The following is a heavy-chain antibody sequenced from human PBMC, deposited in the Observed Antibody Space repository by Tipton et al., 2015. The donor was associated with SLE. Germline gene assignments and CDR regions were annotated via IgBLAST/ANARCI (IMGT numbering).Heavy chain of an antibody. V-gene: IGHV4-39*07. Sequence: TLSLTCTVSGGSISSSSYYWSWIRQPPGKGLEWIGEINHSGSTNYNPSLKSRVTISVDTSKNQFSLKLSSVTAADTAVYYCARSAAVADTFDYWGQGTLVTVSS. CDR1: GGSISSSSYY. J-gene: IGHJ4*02. CDR3: ARSAAVADTFDY. CDR2: INHSGST. D-gene: IGHD6-19*01.